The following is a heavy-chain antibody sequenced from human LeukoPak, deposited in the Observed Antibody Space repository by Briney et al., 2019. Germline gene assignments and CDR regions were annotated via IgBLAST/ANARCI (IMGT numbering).Heavy chain of an antibody. Sequence: GGSLRLSCAASGFTVSSNFMSWVRQAPGQGLEWVSGIYSDGSPNYADSVRGRFTISRDNSKNTVYLQMNSLRAEDTAVYYRARGAGGGDYWGQGTLVTVSS. V-gene: IGHV3-66*01. J-gene: IGHJ4*02. CDR1: GFTVSSNF. D-gene: IGHD6-13*01. CDR2: IYSDGSP. CDR3: ARGAGGGDY.